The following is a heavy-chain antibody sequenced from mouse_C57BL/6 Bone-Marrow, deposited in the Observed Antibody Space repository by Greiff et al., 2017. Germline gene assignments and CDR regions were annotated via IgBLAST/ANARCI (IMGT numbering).Heavy chain of an antibody. CDR1: GFTFTDYY. V-gene: IGHV7-3*01. CDR2: IRNKANGYTT. Sequence: EVMLVESGGGLVQPGGSLSLSCAASGFTFTDYYMSWVRQPPGKALEWLGFIRNKANGYTTEYSASVKGRFTISRDNSQSILYLQMHALRAEDRATYYWASCHYYGSSDDAMDYWGQGTSVTVSS. D-gene: IGHD1-1*01. CDR3: ASCHYYGSSDDAMDY. J-gene: IGHJ4*01.